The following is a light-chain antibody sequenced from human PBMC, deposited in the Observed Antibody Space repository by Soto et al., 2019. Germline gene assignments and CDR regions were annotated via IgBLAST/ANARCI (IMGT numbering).Light chain of an antibody. V-gene: IGLV2-14*01. J-gene: IGLJ1*01. CDR3: SSYTSSSTL. CDR2: EVS. CDR1: SSDVGSYNY. Sequence: QSVLTQPASVSGSPGQSITISCTGTSSDVGSYNYVSWYQQHPGKAPKLMIYEVSDRPSGISSRFSGSKSGNTASLTISGLQTEDEDDYYCSSYTSSSTLFGPGTKV.